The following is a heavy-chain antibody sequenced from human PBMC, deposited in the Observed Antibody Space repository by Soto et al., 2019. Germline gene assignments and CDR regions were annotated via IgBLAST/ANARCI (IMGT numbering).Heavy chain of an antibody. CDR3: ARGVHSTTVVTLSGDWFDP. CDR1: GFTFSSYS. V-gene: IGHV3-21*01. CDR2: ISSSSSYI. Sequence: EVQLVESGGGLVKPGGSLRLSCAASGFTFSSYSMNWVRQAPGKGLEWVSSISSSSSYIYYADSVKGRFTISRDNAKNSLYLQMNSLRAEDTAVYYCARGVHSTTVVTLSGDWFDPWGQGTLVTVSS. D-gene: IGHD4-17*01. J-gene: IGHJ5*02.